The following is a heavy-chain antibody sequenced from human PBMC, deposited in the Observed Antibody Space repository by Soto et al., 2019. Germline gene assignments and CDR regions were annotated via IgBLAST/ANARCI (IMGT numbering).Heavy chain of an antibody. V-gene: IGHV3-48*01. CDR3: ARDRYYYNSSGYYYVPGAFDI. CDR2: ISSSSSTI. CDR1: GSTFDDYG. J-gene: IGHJ3*02. D-gene: IGHD3-22*01. Sequence: GGSLRLSCAASGSTFDDYGMSWVRQAPGKGLEWVSSISSSSSTIYYAGSVKGRFTISRENAKNSLYLQMNSLRAEDTAVYYCARDRYYYNSSGYYYVPGAFDIWGQGTMVTVSS.